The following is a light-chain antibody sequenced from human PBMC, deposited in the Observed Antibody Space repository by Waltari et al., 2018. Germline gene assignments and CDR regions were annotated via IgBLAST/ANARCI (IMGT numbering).Light chain of an antibody. CDR2: GAS. J-gene: IGKJ2*01. CDR1: QSLNTN. CDR3: QQYNNWPPYT. V-gene: IGKV3-15*01. Sequence: EIVMTQSPATLSVSPGESATLSCRASQSLNTNLAWYQQKPGQAPRLLIYGASTRATGIPARFSGHGSGTDFTLTISSLQSEDFALYYCQQYNNWPPYTFAQGTKLEIK.